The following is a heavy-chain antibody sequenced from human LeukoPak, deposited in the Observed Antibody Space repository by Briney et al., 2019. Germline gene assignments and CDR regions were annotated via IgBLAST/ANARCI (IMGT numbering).Heavy chain of an antibody. J-gene: IGHJ4*02. CDR1: GGSISSSSYY. Sequence: RASETLSLTCTVSGGSISSSSYYWGWVRQPPGKALEWIGNIFYTGSTYYSPSLKSRVTISVDTSKNQFSLKLSSVTAADTAVYYCARARWSFGGFDYWGQGTLVTVSS. D-gene: IGHD2-21*01. CDR2: IFYTGST. CDR3: ARARWSFGGFDY. V-gene: IGHV4-39*07.